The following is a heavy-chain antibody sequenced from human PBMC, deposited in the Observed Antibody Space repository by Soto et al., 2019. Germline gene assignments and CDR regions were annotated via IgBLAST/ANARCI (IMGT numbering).Heavy chain of an antibody. CDR3: AKFRCSSTSCPYYFDY. D-gene: IGHD2-2*01. V-gene: IGHV3-23*01. CDR1: GFTFSGYA. J-gene: IGHJ4*02. CDR2: ISGSGGST. Sequence: EVQLLESGGGLVQPGGSLRLSCAASGFTFSGYAMSWVRQAPGKGLEWVSAISGSGGSTYYADSVKGRFTISRDNSKNTQYLQMNSLRAEDTAVYYCAKFRCSSTSCPYYFDYWGQGTLVTVSS.